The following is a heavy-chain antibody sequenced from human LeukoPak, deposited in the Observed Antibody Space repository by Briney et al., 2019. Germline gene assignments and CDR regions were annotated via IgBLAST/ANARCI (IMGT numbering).Heavy chain of an antibody. V-gene: IGHV3-23*01. J-gene: IGHJ4*02. D-gene: IGHD3-3*01. CDR2: ITGSGSGT. CDR1: GFTFSTHA. CDR3: ARGPSGHTTSFFDY. Sequence: GGSLRLSCAASGFTFSTHAMIWVRQAPGKGPEWVSCITGSGSGTYYTDSVKGRFTISRENSNDTLYLQMNSLRAEDTALYYCARGPSGHTTSFFDYWGQGTLVTVSS.